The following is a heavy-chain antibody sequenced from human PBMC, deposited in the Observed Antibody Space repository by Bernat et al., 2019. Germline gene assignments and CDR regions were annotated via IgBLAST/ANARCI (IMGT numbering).Heavy chain of an antibody. CDR1: GFTVSSNY. Sequence: EVQLVESGGGLVQPGGSLRLSCAASGFTVSSNYMSWVRQAPGKGLEWVSVIYSGGSTYYADAAKGRFTISRHNAKNSLYLQMNSRRAEDTAVYYCARVGDDCSGGSCYSDYWGQGTLVTVSS. CDR3: ARVGDDCSGGSCYSDY. CDR2: IYSGGST. J-gene: IGHJ4*02. D-gene: IGHD2-15*01. V-gene: IGHV3-53*04.